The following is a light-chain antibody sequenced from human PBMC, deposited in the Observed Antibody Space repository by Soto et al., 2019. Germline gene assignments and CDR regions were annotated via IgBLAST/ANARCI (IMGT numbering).Light chain of an antibody. CDR2: DAS. V-gene: IGKV1-13*02. CDR3: QQLKSYPFT. CDR1: QGISSA. Sequence: ALQLTQSPSSLSASVGDRVSITCRASQGISSALACYQHKPGKPPKILIYDASSLQSGVPSRFSGSESGTECTLTISFLQPEYFATYYCQQLKSYPFTFGQGTRLEIK. J-gene: IGKJ5*01.